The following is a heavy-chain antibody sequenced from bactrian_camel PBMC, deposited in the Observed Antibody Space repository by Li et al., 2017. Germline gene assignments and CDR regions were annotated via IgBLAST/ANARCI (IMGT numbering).Heavy chain of an antibody. CDR3: AACRMSFGQRSFLY. V-gene: IGHV3S61*01. CDR2: TIDEREGVAYITSNGTT. D-gene: IGHD1*01. CDR1: GYTIKAYC. Sequence: HVQLVESGGGAVQAGGSLTLSCTASGYTIKAYCMAWFRQSPGNEREDVAYTIDEREGVAYITSNGTTDYIDSVKGRFTISRDNAKNTLYLQMSSLKTEDTAVYYCAACRMSFGQRSFLYWGQGTQVTVS. J-gene: IGHJ4*01.